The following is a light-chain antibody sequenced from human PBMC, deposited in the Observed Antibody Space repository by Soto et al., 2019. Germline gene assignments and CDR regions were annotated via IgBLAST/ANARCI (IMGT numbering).Light chain of an antibody. CDR2: DVS. Sequence: QSALTQPASVSGSPGQSITISCTGTSSDVGYYNYVSWYQQYPGKAPKLMIYDVSNRPSGISDRFSASKSGDTASLTISGLQAEDEADYYCSSYTTSSTLLFGGGTKLTVL. CDR3: SSYTTSSTLL. J-gene: IGLJ2*01. CDR1: SSDVGYYNY. V-gene: IGLV2-14*01.